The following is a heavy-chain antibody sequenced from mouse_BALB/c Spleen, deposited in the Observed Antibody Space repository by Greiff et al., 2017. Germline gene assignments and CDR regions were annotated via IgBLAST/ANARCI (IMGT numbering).Heavy chain of an antibody. J-gene: IGHJ3*01. V-gene: IGHV3-6*02. Sequence: EVKLVESGPGFVKPSQSLSLTCSVTGYSITSGYYWNWIRQFPGNKLEWMGYISYDGSNNYNPSLKNRISITRDTSKNQFFLKLNSVTTEDTATYYCASLYYDYLFAYWGQGTLVTVSA. CDR3: ASLYYDYLFAY. CDR2: ISYDGSN. CDR1: GYSITSGYY. D-gene: IGHD2-4*01.